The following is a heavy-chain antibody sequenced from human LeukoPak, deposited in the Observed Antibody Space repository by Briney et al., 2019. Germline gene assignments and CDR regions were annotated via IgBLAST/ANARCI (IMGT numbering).Heavy chain of an antibody. CDR3: ARAESSSWYFWFDP. Sequence: ASVKVSCKASGYTFTSYGISWVRQAPGQGLEWMGWISACNGNTNYAQKLQGRVTMTTDTSTSTAYMELRSLRSDDAAVYYCARAESSSWYFWFDPWGRGTLVTVSS. J-gene: IGHJ5*02. D-gene: IGHD6-13*01. V-gene: IGHV1-18*04. CDR1: GYTFTSYG. CDR2: ISACNGNT.